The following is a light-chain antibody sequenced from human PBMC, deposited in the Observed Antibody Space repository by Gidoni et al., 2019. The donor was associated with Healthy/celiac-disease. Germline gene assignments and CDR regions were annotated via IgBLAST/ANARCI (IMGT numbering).Light chain of an antibody. CDR1: QSISSW. J-gene: IGKJ2*01. CDR2: KAS. Sequence: DPVTITCRASQSISSWLAWYQQKPGKAPKLLIYKASSLESGVPSRFSGSGSGTELTLTISSLQPDDFATYYCQQYNSSPYTFGQGTTLEIK. CDR3: QQYNSSPYT. V-gene: IGKV1-5*03.